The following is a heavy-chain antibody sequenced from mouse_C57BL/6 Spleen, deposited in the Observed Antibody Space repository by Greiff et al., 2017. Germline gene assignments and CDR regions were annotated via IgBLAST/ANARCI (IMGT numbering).Heavy chain of an antibody. D-gene: IGHD1-1*01. CDR2: IDPSASET. V-gene: IGHV1-52*01. CDR1: GYTFTSYG. Sequence: QVQLQQPGAELVRPGSSVTLSCKASGYTFTSYGMHWVKQTPIHGLEWIGTIDPSASETPYNQKFKDKAILTVDKSSSTAYMQLRSLTSEDSAVYYCARNYGSSYLDYWGQGTTLTGSS. CDR3: ARNYGSSYLDY. J-gene: IGHJ2*01.